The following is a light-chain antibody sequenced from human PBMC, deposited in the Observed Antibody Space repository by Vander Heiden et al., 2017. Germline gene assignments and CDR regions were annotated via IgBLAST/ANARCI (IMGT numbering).Light chain of an antibody. Sequence: GTSSVVGGYNYVSWYQQHPGKAPKLMIYEVSNRPSGVSNRFSGSKSGNTASLTISGLQAEDEADYYCSSYTSSSTLYVFGTGTKVTVL. CDR2: EVS. V-gene: IGLV2-14*01. J-gene: IGLJ1*01. CDR3: SSYTSSSTLYV. CDR1: SSVVGGYNY.